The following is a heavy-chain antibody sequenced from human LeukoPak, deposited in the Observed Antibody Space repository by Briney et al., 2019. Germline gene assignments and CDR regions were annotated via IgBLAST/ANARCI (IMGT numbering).Heavy chain of an antibody. V-gene: IGHV3-48*03. CDR2: ISGSGRTI. CDR1: GFTFRSYE. Sequence: GGSLRLSCAASGFTFRSYEMNWVRQAPGKGLEWISYISGSGRTIYYADSVKGRFTISRDNAKNSLYLQMNSLRAEDTAVYYCARDRPTLTGYYPFDYWGQGTLVTVSS. D-gene: IGHD3-9*01. J-gene: IGHJ4*02. CDR3: ARDRPTLTGYYPFDY.